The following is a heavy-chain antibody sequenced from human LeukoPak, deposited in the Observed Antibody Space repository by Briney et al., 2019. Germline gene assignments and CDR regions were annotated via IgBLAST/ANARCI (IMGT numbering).Heavy chain of an antibody. Sequence: GGSLRLSCAASGFTFSSYAMSWVRQAPGKGLEWVAFIRYVGSNKYYADSVKGRFTISRDNSKNTLYLQMNSLRAEDTAVYYCATIRNSWYVPEFDYWGQGTLVTVSS. V-gene: IGHV3-30*02. CDR2: IRYVGSNK. CDR1: GFTFSSYA. D-gene: IGHD6-13*01. CDR3: ATIRNSWYVPEFDY. J-gene: IGHJ4*02.